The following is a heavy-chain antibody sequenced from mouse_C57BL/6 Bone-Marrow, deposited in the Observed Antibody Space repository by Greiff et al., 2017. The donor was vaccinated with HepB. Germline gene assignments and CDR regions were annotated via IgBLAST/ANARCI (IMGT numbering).Heavy chain of an antibody. J-gene: IGHJ1*03. Sequence: VQLQQSGAELAKPGASVKLSCKASGYTFTSYWMHWVKQRPGQGLEWIGYINPSSGYTKYNQKFKDKATLTADKSSSTAYMQMSSLTYEDSAVYYCARDGSSYGWYLDVWGTGTTVTVSS. CDR2: INPSSGYT. CDR3: ARDGSSYGWYLDV. D-gene: IGHD1-1*01. V-gene: IGHV1-7*01. CDR1: GYTFTSYW.